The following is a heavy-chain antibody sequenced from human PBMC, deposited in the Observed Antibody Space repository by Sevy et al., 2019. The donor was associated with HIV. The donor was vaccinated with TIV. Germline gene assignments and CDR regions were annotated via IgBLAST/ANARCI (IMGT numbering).Heavy chain of an antibody. D-gene: IGHD3-22*01. CDR3: ARDRVTYYYDSSGYYTSGYGMDV. Sequence: GGSLRLSCAASGFTVSDNHMNWVRQAPGKGLEWVSVIYSSDRTDYADSVKGRFTVSRGNSKNTLYLQMNSLGAEDTAVYYCARDRVTYYYDSSGYYTSGYGMDVWGQGTTVTVSS. J-gene: IGHJ6*02. CDR1: GFTVSDNH. V-gene: IGHV3-53*01. CDR2: IYSSDRT.